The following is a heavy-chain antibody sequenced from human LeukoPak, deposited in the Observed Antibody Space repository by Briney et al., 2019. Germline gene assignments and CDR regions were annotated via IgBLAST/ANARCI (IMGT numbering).Heavy chain of an antibody. CDR1: GFTFSSYW. Sequence: PGGSLRLSCAASGFTFSSYWMSWVRQAPGKGLEWVSSISSSSSYIYYADSVKGRFTISRDNAKNSLYLQMNSLRAEDTAVYYCAREFCSGGSCRAAFDIWGQGTMVTVSS. J-gene: IGHJ3*02. CDR3: AREFCSGGSCRAAFDI. CDR2: ISSSSSYI. D-gene: IGHD2-15*01. V-gene: IGHV3-21*01.